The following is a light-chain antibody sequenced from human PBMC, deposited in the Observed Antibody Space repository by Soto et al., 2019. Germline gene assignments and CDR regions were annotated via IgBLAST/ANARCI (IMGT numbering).Light chain of an antibody. CDR3: QQYYNSPRT. V-gene: IGKV3-20*01. Sequence: EIVLTQSPGTLSLSPGERATLSCRASQSVNSNYLAWYQQKPGQGPRLLMYGASSRATGIPDRFSGSGSGTYFTLPISRLEPEDFAVYYCQQYYNSPRTFGQGTQVEIK. J-gene: IGKJ1*01. CDR2: GAS. CDR1: QSVNSNY.